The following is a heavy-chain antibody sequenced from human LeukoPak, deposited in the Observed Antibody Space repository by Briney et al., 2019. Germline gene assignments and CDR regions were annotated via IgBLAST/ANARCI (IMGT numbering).Heavy chain of an antibody. J-gene: IGHJ4*02. D-gene: IGHD6-19*01. V-gene: IGHV4-59*01. Sequence: SETLSLTCTVSGGSISSYYWSWIRQPPGKGLEWIGYIYYSGSTNYNPSLKGRVTISVDTSKNQFSLKLSSVTAADAAVYYCARAKPSGWFDYWGQGTLVTVSS. CDR1: GGSISSYY. CDR3: ARAKPSGWFDY. CDR2: IYYSGST.